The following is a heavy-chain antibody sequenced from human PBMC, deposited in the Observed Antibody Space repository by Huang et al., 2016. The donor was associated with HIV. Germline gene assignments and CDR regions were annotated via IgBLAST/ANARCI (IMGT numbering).Heavy chain of an antibody. V-gene: IGHV4-61*01. CDR3: ASPYCSGGSCYRHFDY. CDR1: GGSVSSGSYY. CDR2: IYYSGST. J-gene: IGHJ4*02. D-gene: IGHD2-15*01. Sequence: QVQLQESGPGLVKPSETLSLTCTVSGGSVSSGSYYWSWIRQPPGKGLEWIGYIYYSGSTNHNPSLKSRVTISVDTSKNQFSLKLSSVTAADTAVYYCASPYCSGGSCYRHFDYWGQGTLVTVSS.